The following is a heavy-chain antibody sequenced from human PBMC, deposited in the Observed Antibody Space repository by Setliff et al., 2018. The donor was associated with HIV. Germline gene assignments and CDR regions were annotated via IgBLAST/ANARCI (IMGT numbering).Heavy chain of an antibody. Sequence: GGSLRLSCAASGFTFSSYSMNWVRQAPGKGLEWVSAITRSGDITTYADSVKGRFTISRDNSKSTLFLQMNSLRTEDTALYYCVKDGQQWRFDPWGQGTLVTVSS. CDR1: GFTFSSYS. CDR2: ITRSGDIT. D-gene: IGHD6-19*01. J-gene: IGHJ5*02. V-gene: IGHV3-23*01. CDR3: VKDGQQWRFDP.